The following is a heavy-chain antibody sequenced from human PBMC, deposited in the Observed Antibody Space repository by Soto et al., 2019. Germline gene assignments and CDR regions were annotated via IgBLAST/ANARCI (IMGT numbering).Heavy chain of an antibody. J-gene: IGHJ3*02. CDR3: ASKPYCSGWYLNAFDI. D-gene: IGHD6-19*01. CDR1: GGTFSSYA. Sequence: SVKASCKASGGTFSSYAISWVRQAPGQGLEWMGGIIPIFGTANCAQKFQGRVTITADESTSTAYMELSSLRSEDTAVYYCASKPYCSGWYLNAFDIWGQGTMVTVSS. CDR2: IIPIFGTA. V-gene: IGHV1-69*13.